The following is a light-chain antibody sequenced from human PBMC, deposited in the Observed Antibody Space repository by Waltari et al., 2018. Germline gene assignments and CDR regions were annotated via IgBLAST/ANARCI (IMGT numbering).Light chain of an antibody. V-gene: IGKV4-1*01. Sequence: DIVMTQTPDSLAVSLGERATINFNSSQSFLVRSNNKNYLAWYQQKPGQAPRLLIYDTSNRASGIPARFSGSGSGTDFSLSISSLEPEDFAVYYCQQRHNWPLTFGGGTKVEIK. J-gene: IGKJ4*01. CDR2: DTS. CDR1: QSFLVRSNNKNY. CDR3: QQRHNWPLT.